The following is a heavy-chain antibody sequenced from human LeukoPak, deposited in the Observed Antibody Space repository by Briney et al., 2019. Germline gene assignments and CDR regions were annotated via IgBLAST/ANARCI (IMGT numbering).Heavy chain of an antibody. D-gene: IGHD6-6*01. CDR1: GGSISSLY. CDR2: IYYTGST. J-gene: IGHJ4*02. V-gene: IGHV4-59*08. Sequence: SETLSPTCSVSGGSISSLYWSWIRQPPGKGLEGIGYIYYTGSTNYNPSLKSRVTMFVDMSKNQFSLRLSSVTAADTAVYYCARHRAYSSSSPFDYWGQGTLVTVSS. CDR3: ARHRAYSSSSPFDY.